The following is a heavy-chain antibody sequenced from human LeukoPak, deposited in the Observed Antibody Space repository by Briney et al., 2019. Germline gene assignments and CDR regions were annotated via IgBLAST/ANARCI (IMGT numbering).Heavy chain of an antibody. Sequence: SVKVSCKASGGTFISYAISWVRQAPGQGLEWMGRIIPILGIANYAQKFQGRVTITADKSTSTAYMELSSLRSEDTAVYYCAKHLYYDSIGDAFDIWGQGTMVTVSS. V-gene: IGHV1-69*04. J-gene: IGHJ3*02. CDR1: GGTFISYA. CDR3: AKHLYYDSIGDAFDI. CDR2: IIPILGIA. D-gene: IGHD3-22*01.